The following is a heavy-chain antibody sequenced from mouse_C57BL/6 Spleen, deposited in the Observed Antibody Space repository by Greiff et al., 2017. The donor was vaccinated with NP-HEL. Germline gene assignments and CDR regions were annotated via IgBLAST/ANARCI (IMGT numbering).Heavy chain of an antibody. CDR3: TTSYGSSYAY. Sequence: VQLQQSGAELVRPGASVKLSCTASGFNIKDDYMHWVKQRPEQGLEWIGWIDPENGDTEYASKFQGKATITADTSSNTAYLQLSSLTSEDTAVYYWTTSYGSSYAYWGQGTTLTVSS. D-gene: IGHD1-1*01. V-gene: IGHV14-4*01. J-gene: IGHJ2*01. CDR1: GFNIKDDY. CDR2: IDPENGDT.